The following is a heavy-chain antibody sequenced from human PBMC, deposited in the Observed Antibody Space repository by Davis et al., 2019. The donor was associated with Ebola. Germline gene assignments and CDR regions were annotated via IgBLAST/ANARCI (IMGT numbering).Heavy chain of an antibody. V-gene: IGHV3-23*01. Sequence: GESLKIPCAAPGFTFSSYAMSWVRQAPGKGLEWVSAISGSGGSTYYADPVKGRFTISRDNSKNTLYLQMNSLRAEDTAVYYCAKDQEGNYPVMDVWGQGTTVTVSS. D-gene: IGHD1-7*01. CDR2: ISGSGGST. CDR1: GFTFSSYA. CDR3: AKDQEGNYPVMDV. J-gene: IGHJ6*02.